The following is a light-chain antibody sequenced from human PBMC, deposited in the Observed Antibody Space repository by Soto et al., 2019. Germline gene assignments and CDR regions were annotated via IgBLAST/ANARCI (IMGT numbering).Light chain of an antibody. CDR3: WSYAGSLTYV. Sequence: QSALTQPASVSGSPGQSITISCTGSSSDVGSYTLVSWYQQHPGKVPKLMIYEVSKRPSGVSVRFSGSRSGNTASLTISGLQAEDEADYFCWSYAGSLTYVFGTGTKVTVL. J-gene: IGLJ1*01. CDR2: EVS. V-gene: IGLV2-23*02. CDR1: SSDVGSYTL.